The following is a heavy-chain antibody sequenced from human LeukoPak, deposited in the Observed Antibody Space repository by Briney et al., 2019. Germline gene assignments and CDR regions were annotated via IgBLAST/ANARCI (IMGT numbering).Heavy chain of an antibody. Sequence: ASVKVSCKASGYTFTGYDINWVRQATGQGLEWMGWMNPNSGNTGYAQKLQGRVTMTRNTSISTAYMELSSLRSEDTAVYYCARVSAILFMDVWGQGTTVTVSS. V-gene: IGHV1-8*01. CDR2: MNPNSGNT. J-gene: IGHJ6*02. CDR3: ARVSAILFMDV. D-gene: IGHD2-2*02. CDR1: GYTFTGYD.